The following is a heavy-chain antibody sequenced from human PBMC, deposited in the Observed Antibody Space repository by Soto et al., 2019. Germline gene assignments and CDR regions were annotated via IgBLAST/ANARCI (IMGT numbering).Heavy chain of an antibody. CDR3: EKEGVGCGWYWEMVDY. Sequence: QVQLVESGGGVVQPGRSLRLSCAASGFTFSSYGMHWVRQAPGKGLEWVAVISYDGSNKYYADSVKGRFTISRDNSKNTLYLQMNRQRAEDTAVYYCEKEGVGCGWYWEMVDYWGQGTMVTVSS. J-gene: IGHJ4*02. CDR2: ISYDGSNK. V-gene: IGHV3-30*18. CDR1: GFTFSSYG. D-gene: IGHD6-19*01.